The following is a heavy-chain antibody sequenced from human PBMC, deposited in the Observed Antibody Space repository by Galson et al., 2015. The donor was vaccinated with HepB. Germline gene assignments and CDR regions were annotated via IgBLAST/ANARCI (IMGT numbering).Heavy chain of an antibody. CDR1: GFTFSSYA. J-gene: IGHJ4*02. V-gene: IGHV3-30-3*01. D-gene: IGHD6-19*01. Sequence: SLRLSCAASGFTFSSYAMHWVRQAPGKGLEWVAVLSYDGTNKYYADSVKGRFTISRDNSKNTLYLQMNSLGAEDTAVYYCARDGDTSGWYGEFDYWGQGTLVTVSS. CDR2: LSYDGTNK. CDR3: ARDGDTSGWYGEFDY.